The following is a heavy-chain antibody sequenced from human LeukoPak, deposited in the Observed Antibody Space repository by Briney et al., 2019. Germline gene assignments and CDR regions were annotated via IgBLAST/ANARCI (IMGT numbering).Heavy chain of an antibody. V-gene: IGHV3-30-3*01. CDR1: GFTFSSYA. CDR3: ARGLKAGAYYYGMDV. CDR2: ISYDGSNK. J-gene: IGHJ6*02. Sequence: GGSLRLSCAASGFTFSSYAMHWVRQAPGKGLEWVAVISYDGSNKYYADSVKGRFTISRDNSKNTLYLQMNSLRAEDTAVYYCARGLKAGAYYYGMDVWGQGTTVTVSS. D-gene: IGHD1-26*01.